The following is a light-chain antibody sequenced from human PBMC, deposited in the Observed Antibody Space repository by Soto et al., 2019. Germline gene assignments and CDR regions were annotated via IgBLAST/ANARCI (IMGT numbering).Light chain of an antibody. Sequence: EIVLRQSPATLSLSPGETATLSCRAGQSVSSYLAWYQQKPGQAHRLLIYDASNRATGIPARFSGSGSGTDFTLTISSLEPEDFAVYYCQQRSNWPPATFGQGTRLEIK. CDR1: QSVSSY. CDR2: DAS. J-gene: IGKJ5*01. CDR3: QQRSNWPPAT. V-gene: IGKV3-11*01.